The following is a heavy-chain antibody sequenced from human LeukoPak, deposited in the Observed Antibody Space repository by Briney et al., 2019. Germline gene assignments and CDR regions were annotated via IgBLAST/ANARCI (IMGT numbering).Heavy chain of an antibody. J-gene: IGHJ4*02. V-gene: IGHV4-4*07. CDR3: GRQGYTASHYFLDF. CDR1: SGSISSYF. Sequence: TSETLSLTCTVSSGSISSYFWGWVRQPLGKGLEWIGRIYTTGTTHYNPSLKSRVTMSIDTSTNQFSLNLRSMTAADTAVYYCGRQGYTASHYFLDFWSQGTLVAVS. D-gene: IGHD2-2*02. CDR2: IYTTGTT.